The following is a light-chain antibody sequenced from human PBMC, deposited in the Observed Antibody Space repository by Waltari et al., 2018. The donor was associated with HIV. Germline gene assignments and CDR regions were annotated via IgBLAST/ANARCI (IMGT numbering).Light chain of an antibody. J-gene: IGLJ1*01. CDR2: GKN. CDR3: KTRDRSGNLDV. CDR1: NLRTYY. Sequence: SSELTQDPAVSVALGQTVKITCQGDNLRTYYASWYQQKPGQAPVLVSYGKNRRPSEIPDRFSSSASRNKAFLTITGAQAEDEADYYCKTRDRSGNLDVFGTGTTVTVL. V-gene: IGLV3-19*01.